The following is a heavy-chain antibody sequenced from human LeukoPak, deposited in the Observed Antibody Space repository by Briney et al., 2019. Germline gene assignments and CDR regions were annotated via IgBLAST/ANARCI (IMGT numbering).Heavy chain of an antibody. CDR2: IWYDGSNK. CDR3: ARDRSGGLGMDV. D-gene: IGHD2-15*01. V-gene: IGHV3-33*01. CDR1: GFTFSDYG. Sequence: GGSLRLSCTASGFTFSDYGMHWVRQPPGKGLEWVAIIWYDGSNKTYEDSVKGRFTISRDNSKNTLYLQMNSLRAEDTAVYYCARDRSGGLGMDVWGQGTTVTVSS. J-gene: IGHJ6*02.